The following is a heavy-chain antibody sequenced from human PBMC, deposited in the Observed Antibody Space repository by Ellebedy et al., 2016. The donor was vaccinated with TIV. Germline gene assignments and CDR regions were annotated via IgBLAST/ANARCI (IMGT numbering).Heavy chain of an antibody. Sequence: GGSLRLXCAASGFTFDTYGMHWVRQAPGKGLEWVAVIWYDGINEYYADSVKGRFTISRDSSKNTLYLQMNSLRVEDTAVYYCERGEESVFGVVHDDVWGQGTQVTVSS. D-gene: IGHD3-3*01. CDR3: ERGEESVFGVVHDDV. V-gene: IGHV3-33*01. CDR1: GFTFDTYG. CDR2: IWYDGINE. J-gene: IGHJ4*02.